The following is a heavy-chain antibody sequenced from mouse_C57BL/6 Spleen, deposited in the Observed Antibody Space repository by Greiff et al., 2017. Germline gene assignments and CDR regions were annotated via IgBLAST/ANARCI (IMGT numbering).Heavy chain of an antibody. Sequence: EVKLMESGGGLVKPGGSLKLSCAASGFTFSSYTMSWVRQTPEKRLEWVATISGGGGNTYYPDSVKGRFTISRDNAKNTLYLQMSSLRSEDTALYYCARRHYGRSYGYFDVWGTGTTVTVSS. D-gene: IGHD1-1*01. V-gene: IGHV5-9*01. J-gene: IGHJ1*03. CDR2: ISGGGGNT. CDR3: ARRHYGRSYGYFDV. CDR1: GFTFSSYT.